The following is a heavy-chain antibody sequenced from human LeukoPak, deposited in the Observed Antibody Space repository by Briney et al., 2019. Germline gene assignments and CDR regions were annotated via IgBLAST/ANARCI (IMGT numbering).Heavy chain of an antibody. CDR3: AHKAPKGTFDY. CDR1: GFSLSTSGVG. D-gene: IGHD1-1*01. V-gene: IGHV2-5*02. CDR2: IYWDDDK. Sequence: SGPTLVNSTQTLTLTCTFSGFSLSTSGVGVGWIRQPPGKALEWLALIYWDDDKRYSPSLKSRLTITKDTSKNQVVLTMTNVDPVDTATYFCAHKAPKGTFDYWGQGTLVTVSS. J-gene: IGHJ4*02.